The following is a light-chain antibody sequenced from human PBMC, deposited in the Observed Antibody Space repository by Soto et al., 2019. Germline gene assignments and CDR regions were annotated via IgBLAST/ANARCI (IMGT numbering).Light chain of an antibody. CDR1: QSINDW. J-gene: IGKJ1*01. CDR2: DVS. CDR3: QQYPSLSLQT. V-gene: IGKV1-5*01. Sequence: DIQMTQSPSTLSASVGDRVTITCRASQSINDWLAWYQQKPGKAPKLLIFDVSTLEGGVPSRFSGSGSGTDFTLTISSLQPDDFATYFCQQYPSLSLQTFGQGTKVDIK.